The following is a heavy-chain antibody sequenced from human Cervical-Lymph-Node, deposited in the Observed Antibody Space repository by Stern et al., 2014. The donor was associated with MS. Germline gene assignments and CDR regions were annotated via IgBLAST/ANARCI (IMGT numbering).Heavy chain of an antibody. CDR3: ARDRAHYGMDV. J-gene: IGHJ6*02. CDR1: GYTFTSYY. V-gene: IGHV1-46*01. CDR2: INPSGGST. Sequence: VQLVESGAEVKKPGASVKVSCKASGYTFTSYYMHWVRQAPGQGLEGMGIINPSGGSTSYAQKFQGRVTMTRDTSTSTVYMELSSLRSEDTAVYYCARDRAHYGMDVWGQGTTVTVSS.